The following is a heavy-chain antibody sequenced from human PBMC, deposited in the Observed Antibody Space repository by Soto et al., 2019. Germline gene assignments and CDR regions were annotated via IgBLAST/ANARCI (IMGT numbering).Heavy chain of an antibody. V-gene: IGHV1-2*04. Sequence: ASVKVSCKASGYTFTGYYMHWVRQAPGQGLEWMGWINPNSGGTNYAQKFRGWVTMTRDTSISTAYMELSRLRSDDTAVYYCARDSRSGVPLGAVADRGEAFDIWGQGTMVTVSS. CDR1: GYTFTGYY. J-gene: IGHJ3*02. D-gene: IGHD6-19*01. CDR2: INPNSGGT. CDR3: ARDSRSGVPLGAVADRGEAFDI.